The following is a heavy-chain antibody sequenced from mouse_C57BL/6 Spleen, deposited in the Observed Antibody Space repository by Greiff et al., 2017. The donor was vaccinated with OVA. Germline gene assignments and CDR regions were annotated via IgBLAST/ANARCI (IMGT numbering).Heavy chain of an antibody. V-gene: IGHV1-15*01. CDR3: TRKGWLLKDYAMTT. D-gene: IGHD2-3*01. J-gene: IGHJ4*01. Sequence: VQLQQSGAELVRPGASVTLSCKASGYTFTDYEMHWVKQTPVHGLEWIGAIDPETGGTAYNQKFKGKAILTADKSSSTAYMELRSLTSEDSAVYYCTRKGWLLKDYAMTTGVKEPQSPSPQ. CDR2: IDPETGGT. CDR1: GYTFTDYE.